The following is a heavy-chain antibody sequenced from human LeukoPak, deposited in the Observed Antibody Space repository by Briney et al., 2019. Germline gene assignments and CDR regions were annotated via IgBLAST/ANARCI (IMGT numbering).Heavy chain of an antibody. V-gene: IGHV4-39*07. CDR2: IYYSGST. Sequence: SETLSLTCTVSGGSISSSSYYWGWIRQPPGKGLEWIGSIYYSGSTYYNPSLKSRVTISVDTSKNQFSLKLSSVTAADTAVYYCARDTGYCSGGSCPNWFDPWGQGTLVTVSS. D-gene: IGHD2-15*01. J-gene: IGHJ5*02. CDR1: GGSISSSSYY. CDR3: ARDTGYCSGGSCPNWFDP.